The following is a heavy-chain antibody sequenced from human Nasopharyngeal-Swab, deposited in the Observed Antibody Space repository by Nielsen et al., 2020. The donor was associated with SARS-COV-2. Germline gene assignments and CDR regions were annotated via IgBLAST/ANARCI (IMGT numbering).Heavy chain of an antibody. D-gene: IGHD1-26*01. J-gene: IGHJ6*02. V-gene: IGHV3-48*04. CDR3: AAATSLDYYYYYGMDV. CDR2: ISSSGGTI. Sequence: GESLKISCAASGFTFSSYSMNWVRQAPGTGLEWLSYISSSGGTIYYADSVKGRFTISRDNAKNSLYLQMNSLRAEDTAVYYCAAATSLDYYYYYGMDVWGQGTTVTVSS. CDR1: GFTFSSYS.